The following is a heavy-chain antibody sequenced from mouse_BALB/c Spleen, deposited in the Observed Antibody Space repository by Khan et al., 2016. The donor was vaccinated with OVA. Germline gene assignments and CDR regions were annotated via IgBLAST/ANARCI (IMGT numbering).Heavy chain of an antibody. CDR2: MIYSGNT. CDR1: GDSITSGY. Sequence: EVELQESGPSLVKPSQTLSLTCSVTGDSITSGYWSWIRKFPGNKLEYMGYMIYSGNTYYNPSLKSRISITRHTSNNQYYLQLNSVTTEDTATYYCARSTYRYAFAYWGQGTLVTVSA. J-gene: IGHJ3*01. CDR3: ARSTYRYAFAY. D-gene: IGHD2-14*01. V-gene: IGHV3-8*02.